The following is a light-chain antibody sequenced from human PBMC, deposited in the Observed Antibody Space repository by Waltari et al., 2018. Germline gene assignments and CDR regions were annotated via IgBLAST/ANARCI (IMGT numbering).Light chain of an antibody. CDR2: AAS. CDR1: RGISNW. J-gene: IGKJ2*01. Sequence: DIQMTQSPTSVSASVGDRVTITCRASRGISNWLAWYQQKSGQAPKLLIDAASNLQSGVPSRFSGSGAATDFTLTINSLQPEDFATYYCQQANSFPPTFGQVTKVEIK. V-gene: IGKV1-12*01. CDR3: QQANSFPPT.